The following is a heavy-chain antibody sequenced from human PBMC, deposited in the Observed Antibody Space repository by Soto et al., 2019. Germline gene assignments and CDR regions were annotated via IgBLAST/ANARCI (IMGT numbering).Heavy chain of an antibody. Sequence: SETLSLTCTVSGDSIFGGDYYWSWIRQAPGKGLQWVGSIYYSGRTYYNPPLESRIAMTVDTSQNQFSLKLSSVTAADSAVYFCARDVDSTILKPNDAFGIWGQGSMVTVSS. J-gene: IGHJ3*02. CDR3: ARDVDSTILKPNDAFGI. CDR2: IYYSGRT. D-gene: IGHD5-18*01. CDR1: GDSIFGGDYY. V-gene: IGHV4-30-4*01.